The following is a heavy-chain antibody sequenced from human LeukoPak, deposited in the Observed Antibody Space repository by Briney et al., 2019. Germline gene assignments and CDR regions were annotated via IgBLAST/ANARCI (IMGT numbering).Heavy chain of an antibody. CDR2: IYPGDSDT. CDR1: GYSFTSYW. D-gene: IGHD4-23*01. J-gene: IGHJ4*02. V-gene: IGHV5-51*01. CDR3: VRRYYGGNSDFDY. Sequence: GESLQISCKGSGYSFTSYWIGWVRQLPGKGLEWMGIIYPGDSDTRYSPSFQGQVTISADKSISTAYLQWSSLKASDTAMYYCVRRYYGGNSDFDYWGQGTLVTVSS.